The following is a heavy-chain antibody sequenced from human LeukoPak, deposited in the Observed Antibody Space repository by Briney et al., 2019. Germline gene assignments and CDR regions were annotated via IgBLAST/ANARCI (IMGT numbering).Heavy chain of an antibody. CDR1: GFTFNNYA. J-gene: IGHJ4*02. D-gene: IGHD6-19*01. V-gene: IGHV3-23*01. Sequence: GGSLRLSCAASGFTFNNYAMSWVRQASGKGLEWISSISNSGGSTFYADSVKGRFTISRDKSKNTLFLQMISLRAEDTAVYYCAREVAGLFDYWGQGTLVTVSS. CDR2: ISNSGGST. CDR3: AREVAGLFDY.